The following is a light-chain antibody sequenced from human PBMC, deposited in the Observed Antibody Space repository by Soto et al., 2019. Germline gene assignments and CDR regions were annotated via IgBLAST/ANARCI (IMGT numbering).Light chain of an antibody. CDR2: GNN. J-gene: IGLJ3*02. Sequence: QSVLTQTPSASGTPGQRVTISCSGSRSNIGSNTVNWYQHVPGTAPKLLIYGNNQRPSGVPDRFSGSQSGTSASLAISGLQSEDEADYYCAAWDDSLNGPVFGGGTKLTVL. CDR1: RSNIGSNT. CDR3: AAWDDSLNGPV. V-gene: IGLV1-44*01.